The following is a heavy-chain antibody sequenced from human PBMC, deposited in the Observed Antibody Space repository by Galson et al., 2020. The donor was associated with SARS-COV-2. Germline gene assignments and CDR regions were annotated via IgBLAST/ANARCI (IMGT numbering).Heavy chain of an antibody. V-gene: IGHV1-46*01. CDR1: GYTFTSYY. D-gene: IGHD2-15*01. CDR2: INPSGGST. CDR3: ARDLNYCSGGSCYAAYGMDV. Sequence: ASVKVSCKASGYTFTSYYMHWVRQAPGQGLEWMGIINPSGGSTSYAQKFQGRVTMTRDTSTSTVYMELSSLRSEDTAVYYCARDLNYCSGGSCYAAYGMDVWGQGTTVTVSS. J-gene: IGHJ6*02.